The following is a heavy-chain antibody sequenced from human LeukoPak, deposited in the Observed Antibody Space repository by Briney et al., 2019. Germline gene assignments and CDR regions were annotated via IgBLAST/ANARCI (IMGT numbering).Heavy chain of an antibody. CDR2: IYPGDSDT. D-gene: IGHD6-19*01. V-gene: IGHV5-51*01. J-gene: IGHJ6*03. Sequence: GASMKFCCTGSGYSFTSYMIGWVRQLRGKLLELTRIIYPGDSDTRYSRSVQGHVTISADKFIISADLQWSSLKASDTAMYYCARLPSPACSPYYYYYMDVWGKGTAVTVSS. CDR1: GYSFTSYM. CDR3: ARLPSPACSPYYYYYMDV.